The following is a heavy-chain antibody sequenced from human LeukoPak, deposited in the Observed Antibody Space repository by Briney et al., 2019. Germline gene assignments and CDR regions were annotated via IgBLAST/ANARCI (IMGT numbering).Heavy chain of an antibody. CDR3: ASHYLKTPYTILGVEIDY. CDR1: GGSISSSSYY. D-gene: IGHD3-3*01. V-gene: IGHV4-39*01. Sequence: SETLSLTCTVSGGSISSSSYYWGWIRQPPGKGLEWIGCIYYSGSTYYNPSLKSRVTISVDTSKNQFSLKLSSVTAADTAVYYCASHYLKTPYTILGVEIDYWGQGTLVTVSS. CDR2: IYYSGST. J-gene: IGHJ4*02.